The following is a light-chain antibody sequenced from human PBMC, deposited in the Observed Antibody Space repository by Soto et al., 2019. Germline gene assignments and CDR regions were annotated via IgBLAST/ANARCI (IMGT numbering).Light chain of an antibody. J-gene: IGKJ2*01. Sequence: IQLTQSPSSLSASVGDRVTITCRASQGISSYLAWYQQKPGKAPKLLIYAASTLQSGVPSRFSGSGSGTEFTLTISSLQPDDFATYYCQQYNSSFGQGTKVDIK. CDR2: AAS. V-gene: IGKV1-9*01. CDR3: QQYNSS. CDR1: QGISSY.